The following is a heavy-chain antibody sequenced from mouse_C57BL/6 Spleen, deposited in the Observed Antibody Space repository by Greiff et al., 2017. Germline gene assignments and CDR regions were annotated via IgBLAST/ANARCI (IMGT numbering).Heavy chain of an antibody. D-gene: IGHD4-1*01. V-gene: IGHV5-6*02. J-gene: IGHJ4*01. CDR2: ISSGGSYT. Sequence: EVMLVESGGDLVKPGGSLKLSCAASGFTFSSYGMSWVRQTPDKRLEWVATISSGGSYTYYPDSVKGRFTISGDNAKNTLYLQMSSLKSEDTAMYYCARRLGYAMDYWGQGTSVTVSS. CDR3: ARRLGYAMDY. CDR1: GFTFSSYG.